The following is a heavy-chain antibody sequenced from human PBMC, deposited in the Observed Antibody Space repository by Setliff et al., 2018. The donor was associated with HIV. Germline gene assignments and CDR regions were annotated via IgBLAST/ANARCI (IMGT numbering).Heavy chain of an antibody. D-gene: IGHD1-26*01. CDR3: SRGPKYIIPTSNWFDS. V-gene: IGHV1-46*01. CDR1: GYTFSSYY. Sequence: ASVKVSCKASGYTFSSYYMHWVRQAPGQGLEWMGVVDPRDGSTVYARKFQGGVTMTRDTSTTTAYMELSSLRPDDTAVYYCSRGPKYIIPTSNWFDSWGQGTPVTVSS. CDR2: VDPRDGST. J-gene: IGHJ5*01.